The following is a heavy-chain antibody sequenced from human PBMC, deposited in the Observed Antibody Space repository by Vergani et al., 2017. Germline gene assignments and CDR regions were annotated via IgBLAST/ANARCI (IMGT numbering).Heavy chain of an antibody. J-gene: IGHJ6*02. CDR2: ISYDGSNK. V-gene: IGHV3-30*18. CDR1: GFTFSSYG. Sequence: QVQLVESGGGVVQPGRSLRLSCAASGFTFSSYGMHWVRQAPGKGLEWVAVISYDGSNKYYADSVKGRFTISRVNSKNTLYLQMNSLRAEDTAVYYCAKDPSSPTVTSDYYYYYGMDVWGQGTTVTVSS. CDR3: AKDPSSPTVTSDYYYYYGMDV. D-gene: IGHD4-11*01.